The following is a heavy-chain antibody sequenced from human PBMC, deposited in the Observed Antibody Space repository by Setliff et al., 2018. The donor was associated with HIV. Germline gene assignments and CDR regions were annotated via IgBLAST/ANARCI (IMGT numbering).Heavy chain of an antibody. CDR3: TRDRGRPDSFDI. Sequence: GGSLRLSCAASGFTFSRYWMHWVRQVPGKGLVWVSHINSDGSGTKYADSVKGRFTMSRDNAKNTLYLQMNSLRAEDTALYFCTRDRGRPDSFDIWGQGTMVTVSS. J-gene: IGHJ3*02. D-gene: IGHD1-26*01. CDR1: GFTFSRYW. V-gene: IGHV3-74*01. CDR2: INSDGSGT.